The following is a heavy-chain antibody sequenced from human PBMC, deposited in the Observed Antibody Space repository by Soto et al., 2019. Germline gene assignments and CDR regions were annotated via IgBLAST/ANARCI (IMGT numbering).Heavy chain of an antibody. D-gene: IGHD5-18*01. Sequence: QAHLVESGGGVVQPGRSLRLSCAASGFTFTSYGMHWVRQAPGTRLEWVAVISYDGGLQHYADSVKGRFTISRDNSKNMVLLPRNSPRAEDTAVYYCVSDRGYGHASVPYSWGQGTLISVSS. CDR3: VSDRGYGHASVPYS. CDR1: GFTFTSYG. V-gene: IGHV3-30*03. CDR2: ISYDGGLQ. J-gene: IGHJ4*02.